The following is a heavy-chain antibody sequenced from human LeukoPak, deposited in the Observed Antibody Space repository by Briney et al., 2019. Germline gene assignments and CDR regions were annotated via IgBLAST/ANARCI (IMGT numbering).Heavy chain of an antibody. V-gene: IGHV3-21*01. J-gene: IGHJ6*02. D-gene: IGHD1-1*01. CDR1: GFTFSSYS. Sequence: GGSLRLSCAASGFTFSSYSMNWVRQAPGKGLEWVSSISSSSSYIYYADSVKGRFTISRDNAKNSLYLQMNSLRAEDTAVYYCANRRRASRGYGMDVWGQGITVTVSS. CDR2: ISSSSSYI. CDR3: ANRRRASRGYGMDV.